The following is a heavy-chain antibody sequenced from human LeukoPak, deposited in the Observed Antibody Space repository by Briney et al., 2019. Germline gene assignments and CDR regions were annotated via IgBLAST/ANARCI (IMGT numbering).Heavy chain of an antibody. D-gene: IGHD2-15*01. Sequence: SETLSLTCAVYGGSFSGYYWSWIRQPPGKELEWIGKINHSGSTNYNPSLKSRVTISVDTSKNQFSLKLSSVTAADTAVYYCARMICGGGGSCYYDYWGQGTLVTVSS. CDR1: GGSFSGYY. J-gene: IGHJ4*02. CDR2: INHSGST. CDR3: ARMICGGGGSCYYDY. V-gene: IGHV4-34*01.